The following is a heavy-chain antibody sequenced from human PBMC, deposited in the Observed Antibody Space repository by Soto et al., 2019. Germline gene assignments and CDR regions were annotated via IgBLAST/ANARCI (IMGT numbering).Heavy chain of an antibody. V-gene: IGHV3-7*04. D-gene: IGHD2-8*01. Sequence: GGSQRLCNAASGVTCISHWMSWVRQAPGKGLEWVANIKQDGSEKYYVDSVKGRFTISRDNGKTSLYLQMNSLRAEDTAVYYCARPGEVCSNGVCSKYFFDSWGQGTLVTVSS. CDR3: ARPGEVCSNGVCSKYFFDS. CDR1: GVTCISHW. J-gene: IGHJ4*02. CDR2: IKQDGSEK.